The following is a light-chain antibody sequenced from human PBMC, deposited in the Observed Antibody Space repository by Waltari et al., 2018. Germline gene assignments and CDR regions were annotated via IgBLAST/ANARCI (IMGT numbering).Light chain of an antibody. Sequence: DIQLTQSPSLLSASVGDRVTITCRASQGISSYLAWYQQKPGKAPKLLSYAASTLQSGVPSRFSGSGSGTDFTLTISCLQSEDFATYYCQQYYSYPYTFGQGTKLEIK. CDR2: AAS. V-gene: IGKV1-9*01. CDR1: QGISSY. CDR3: QQYYSYPYT. J-gene: IGKJ2*01.